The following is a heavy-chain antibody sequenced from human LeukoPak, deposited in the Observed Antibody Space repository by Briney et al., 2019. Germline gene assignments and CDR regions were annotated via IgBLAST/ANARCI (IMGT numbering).Heavy chain of an antibody. V-gene: IGHV4-34*01. Sequence: PSETLSLTCAVYGGSFSSYSWNWIRQPPRKGLEWIGEINHSGSTNYNPSLKSRVTISVDTSKNQFSLKLSSVTAADTALYYCARYPQKHSKIYWGQGTQVTVSS. CDR3: ARYPQKHSKIY. CDR1: GGSFSSYS. CDR2: INHSGST. D-gene: IGHD3-3*02. J-gene: IGHJ4*02.